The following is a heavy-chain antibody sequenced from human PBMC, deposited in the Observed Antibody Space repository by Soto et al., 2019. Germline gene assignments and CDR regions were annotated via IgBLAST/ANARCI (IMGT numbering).Heavy chain of an antibody. Sequence: QVQLVQSGAEVKKPGASVKVSCKASGYTFTSYYMHWVRQAPGQGLEWMGIINPSGGSTSYAQKFPGRVTMTRDTSTSTVYTELSSLRYEDTAVSYCARGVILAAAGTGAEYFQHWGQGTLVTVSS. CDR2: INPSGGST. J-gene: IGHJ1*01. CDR3: ARGVILAAAGTGAEYFQH. D-gene: IGHD6-13*01. CDR1: GYTFTSYY. V-gene: IGHV1-46*01.